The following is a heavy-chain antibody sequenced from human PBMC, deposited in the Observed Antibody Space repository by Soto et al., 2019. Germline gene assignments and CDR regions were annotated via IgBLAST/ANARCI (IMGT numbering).Heavy chain of an antibody. J-gene: IGHJ5*02. CDR2: ISHYGNT. V-gene: IGHV4-4*02. Sequence: QVRLQESGPGLVEPSGTLSLTCGASGGAMRNDDWLIWVRQTPGKGLEWIGEISHYGNTNYNPSLKSRVTMSIDTSKIQFSLKVRSVTAADTAMYDCARNGDCTSGICYVGWFDPWGQGTLVSVSS. CDR3: ARNGDCTSGICYVGWFDP. CDR1: GGAMRNDDW. D-gene: IGHD2-2*01.